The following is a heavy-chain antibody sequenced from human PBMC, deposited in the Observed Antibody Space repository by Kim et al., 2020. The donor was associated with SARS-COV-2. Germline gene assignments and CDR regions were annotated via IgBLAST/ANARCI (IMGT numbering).Heavy chain of an antibody. Sequence: GGSLRLSCAASGFTFSSYGMHWVRQAPGKGLEWVAVIWYDGSNKYYADSVKGRFTISRDNSKNTLYLQMNSLRAEDTAVYYCARDPNILLWFGELLPNPGYGMDVWGQGTTVTVSS. CDR2: IWYDGSNK. CDR1: GFTFSSYG. D-gene: IGHD3-10*01. V-gene: IGHV3-33*01. CDR3: ARDPNILLWFGELLPNPGYGMDV. J-gene: IGHJ6*02.